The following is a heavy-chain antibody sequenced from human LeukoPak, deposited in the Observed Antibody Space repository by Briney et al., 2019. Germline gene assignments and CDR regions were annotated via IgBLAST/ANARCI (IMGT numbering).Heavy chain of an antibody. CDR1: EYTFTDYY. J-gene: IGHJ3*02. D-gene: IGHD2-15*01. CDR3: ATSGSFWDIVVVVAATHTHAFDI. V-gene: IGHV1-69-2*01. Sequence: ASVKVSCKVSEYTFTDYYMHWVQQAPGKGLEWMGLVDPEDGETIYAEKFQGRVTITADTSTDTAYMELSSLRSEDTAVYYCATSGSFWDIVVVVAATHTHAFDIWGQGTMVTVSS. CDR2: VDPEDGET.